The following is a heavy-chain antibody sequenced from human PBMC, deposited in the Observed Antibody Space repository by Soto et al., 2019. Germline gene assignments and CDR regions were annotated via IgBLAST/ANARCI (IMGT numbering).Heavy chain of an antibody. CDR3: ASETASYRYYYDSSGYFDY. CDR1: GGTFSSYA. Sequence: SVKVSCKASGGTFSSYAISWVRQAPGQGLEWMGGIIPIFGTANYAQKFQGRVTITADESTSTAYMELSSLRSEDTAVYYCASETASYRYYYDSSGYFDYWGQGTLVTVS. V-gene: IGHV1-69*13. D-gene: IGHD3-22*01. CDR2: IIPIFGTA. J-gene: IGHJ4*02.